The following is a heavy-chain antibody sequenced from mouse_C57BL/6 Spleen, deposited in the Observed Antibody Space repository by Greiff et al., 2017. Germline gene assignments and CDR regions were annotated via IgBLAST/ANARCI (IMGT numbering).Heavy chain of an antibody. CDR2: INPSTGGT. Sequence: EVQLQQSGPELVKPGASVKISCKASGYSFTGYYMNWVKQSPEKSLEWIGEINPSTGGTTYNQKFKAKATLTVDKSSSTDYMQLKSLTSEDSAVYYCARVTTVVADVDVWGTGTTVTVSS. V-gene: IGHV1-42*01. CDR3: ARVTTVVADVDV. D-gene: IGHD1-1*01. CDR1: GYSFTGYY. J-gene: IGHJ1*03.